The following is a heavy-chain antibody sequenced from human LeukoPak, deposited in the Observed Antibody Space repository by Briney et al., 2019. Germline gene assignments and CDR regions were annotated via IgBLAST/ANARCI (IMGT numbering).Heavy chain of an antibody. CDR2: IYTSGST. CDR3: ARDVEDCSSTSCYFNWFDP. D-gene: IGHD2-2*01. V-gene: IGHV4-61*02. J-gene: IGHJ5*02. CDR1: GGSISSGSYY. Sequence: PSETLSLTCTVSGGSISSGSYYWSWIRQPAGKGLEWIGRIYTSGSTNYNPSLKSRVTISVDTSKNQFSLKLSSVTAADTAVYYCARDVEDCSSTSCYFNWFDPWGQGTLVTVSS.